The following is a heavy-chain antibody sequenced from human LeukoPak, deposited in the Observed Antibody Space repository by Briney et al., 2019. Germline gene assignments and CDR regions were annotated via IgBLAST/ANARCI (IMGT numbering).Heavy chain of an antibody. CDR3: ARDRDYSSSSEFDY. Sequence: GGSLRLSCAASGFTFSIYAMSWVRQAPGKGLEWVSAISGSGGTAYYADSVKGRFTISRDNSKNTLYLQMNSLRAEDTAVYYCARDRDYSSSSEFDYWGQGTLVTVSS. CDR2: ISGSGGTA. CDR1: GFTFSIYA. V-gene: IGHV3-23*01. J-gene: IGHJ4*02. D-gene: IGHD6-6*01.